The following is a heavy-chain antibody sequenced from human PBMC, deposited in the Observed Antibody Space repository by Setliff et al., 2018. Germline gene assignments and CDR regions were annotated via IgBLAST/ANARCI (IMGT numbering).Heavy chain of an antibody. Sequence: LKISCKGSGYSFTTYWIGWVRQMPGKGLEWMGIIYPGDSDTRYSPSFQGQVTISADRSISTAYLQLSSLKASDTAIYYCARRAVTAEYFQHWGHGTLVTVSS. J-gene: IGHJ1*01. D-gene: IGHD4-17*01. CDR3: ARRAVTAEYFQH. V-gene: IGHV5-51*01. CDR2: IYPGDSDT. CDR1: GYSFTTYW.